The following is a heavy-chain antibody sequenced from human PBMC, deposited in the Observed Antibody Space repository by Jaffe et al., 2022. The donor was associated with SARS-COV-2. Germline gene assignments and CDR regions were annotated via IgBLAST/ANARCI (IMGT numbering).Heavy chain of an antibody. Sequence: EVQLVESGGGLVQPGGSLRLSCAASGLSFNNYYINWVRQAPGKGLEWVANINPDGSEGYYVDSVKGRFTISRDNPKNSLYLQMNSLRAEDTAVYYCVVLRSLDVWGQGTTVIVSS. CDR3: VVLRSLDV. D-gene: IGHD3-10*01. V-gene: IGHV3-7*01. CDR2: INPDGSEG. CDR1: GLSFNNYY. J-gene: IGHJ6*02.